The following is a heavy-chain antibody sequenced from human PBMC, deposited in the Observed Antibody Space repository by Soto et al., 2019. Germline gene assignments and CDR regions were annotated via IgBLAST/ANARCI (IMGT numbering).Heavy chain of an antibody. Sequence: PGGSLRLSCAASGFTFSSYAMHWVRQAPGKGLVWVSRIHSDGSSTTYADSVKGRFTISRDNARNTVYLQMNSLRVEDTAVYYCARGDRGAFDLWGQGTVVTVSS. J-gene: IGHJ3*01. CDR2: IHSDGSST. CDR3: ARGDRGAFDL. V-gene: IGHV3-74*01. CDR1: GFTFSSYA. D-gene: IGHD1-26*01.